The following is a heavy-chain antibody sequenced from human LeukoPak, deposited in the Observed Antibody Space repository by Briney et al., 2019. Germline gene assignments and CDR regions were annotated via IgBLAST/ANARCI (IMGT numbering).Heavy chain of an antibody. J-gene: IGHJ4*02. CDR3: ARVWGSIDY. CDR1: GYTFTIYD. D-gene: IGHD7-27*01. Sequence: ASVKVSCKTSGYTFTIYDINWVRQATGQGLEWMGWMNPKSGNTGSAQRFQGRVTLTRDTSISTAYMELSSLRSEDTAVYYCARVWGSIDYWGQGTLVTVSS. CDR2: MNPKSGNT. V-gene: IGHV1-8*01.